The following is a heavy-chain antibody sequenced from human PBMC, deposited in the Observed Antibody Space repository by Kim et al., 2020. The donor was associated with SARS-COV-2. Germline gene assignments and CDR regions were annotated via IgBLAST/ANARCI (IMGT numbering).Heavy chain of an antibody. Sequence: ASVKVSCKASGYTFSSYDINWVRQATGQGLEWMGWMNPNSGNTGYAQKFQGRVTMTRNTSISTAYMELSSLRSDDTAVYYCARSIAPASHWFDPWGQGTQVTVSS. D-gene: IGHD6-6*01. CDR2: MNPNSGNT. V-gene: IGHV1-8*01. CDR3: ARSIAPASHWFDP. J-gene: IGHJ5*02. CDR1: GYTFSSYD.